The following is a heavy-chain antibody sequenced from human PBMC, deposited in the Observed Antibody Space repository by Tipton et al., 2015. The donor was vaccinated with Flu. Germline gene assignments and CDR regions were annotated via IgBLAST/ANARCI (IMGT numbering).Heavy chain of an antibody. Sequence: QLVQSGAEVKRPVASVQVSCKASGYTFTNYFMHWVRQAPGQGLEWIGLIKPSAGGTVYAQKFQGRVTMTRDTSTGTVYMDLYSLTSEDTAVYYCAREDNSWDVWGQGTTVTVS. CDR3: AREDNSWDV. V-gene: IGHV1-46*01. CDR1: GYTFTNYF. D-gene: IGHD4-11*01. CDR2: IKPSAGGT. J-gene: IGHJ6*02.